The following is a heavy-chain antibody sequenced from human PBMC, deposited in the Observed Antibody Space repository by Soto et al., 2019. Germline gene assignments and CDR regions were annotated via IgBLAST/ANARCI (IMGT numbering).Heavy chain of an antibody. D-gene: IGHD1-26*01. CDR1: GFTFSSYA. V-gene: IGHV3-9*01. Sequence: EVQLLESGGGLVQPGGSLRLSCAASGFTFSSYAMSWVRQAPGKGLEWVSGINWNSGSIAYADSVKGRFTISRDNAKNSLYLQMNSLRAEDTALYYCATDTSFAEKVGAFDIWGQGTMVTVSS. CDR3: ATDTSFAEKVGAFDI. CDR2: INWNSGSI. J-gene: IGHJ3*02.